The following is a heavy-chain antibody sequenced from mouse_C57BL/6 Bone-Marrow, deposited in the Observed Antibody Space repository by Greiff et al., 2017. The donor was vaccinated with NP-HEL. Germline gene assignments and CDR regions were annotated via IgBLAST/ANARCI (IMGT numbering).Heavy chain of an antibody. D-gene: IGHD4-1*01. Sequence: VQLQQSGAELVRPGASVKLSCTASGFNIKDDYMHWVKQRPEQGLEWIGWIDPENGDTEYASKFQGKATITADTSSNTAYLQLSSLTSEDTAVYYCTTFWDGRFAYWGQGTLVTVSA. CDR3: TTFWDGRFAY. J-gene: IGHJ3*01. V-gene: IGHV14-4*01. CDR2: IDPENGDT. CDR1: GFNIKDDY.